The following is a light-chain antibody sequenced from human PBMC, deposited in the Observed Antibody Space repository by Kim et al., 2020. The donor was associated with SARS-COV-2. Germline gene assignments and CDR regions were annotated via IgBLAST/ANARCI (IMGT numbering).Light chain of an antibody. CDR2: DNS. V-gene: IGLV1-51*01. Sequence: GQNDNISLSGSIPNIGNKYVYLYQQHPGTAPKLLIYDNSKRPSGIPDRFSGSKSGTSATLGITGLQTGDEADYYCGTWDSSLSAYVFGTGTKVTVL. CDR3: GTWDSSLSAYV. CDR1: IPNIGNKY. J-gene: IGLJ1*01.